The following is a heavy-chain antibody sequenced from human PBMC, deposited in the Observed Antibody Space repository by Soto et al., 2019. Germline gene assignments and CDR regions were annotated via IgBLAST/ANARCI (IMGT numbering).Heavy chain of an antibody. D-gene: IGHD3-10*01. Sequence: QVQLVQSGVEVKKPGSSVRVSCKASGDTFKNSVISWVRQAPGQGLEWMGGTIPLFGTTDYAQKFQGRLTITTDESTTTAYMEVSRLTSEDTAVYYCVAELDFGNLSVVWGQGTTVIVSS. V-gene: IGHV1-69*01. CDR2: TIPLFGTT. CDR3: VAELDFGNLSVV. CDR1: GDTFKNSV. J-gene: IGHJ6*02.